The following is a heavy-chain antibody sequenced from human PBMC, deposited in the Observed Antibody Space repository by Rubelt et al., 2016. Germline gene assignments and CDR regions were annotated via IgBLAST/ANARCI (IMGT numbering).Heavy chain of an antibody. J-gene: IGHJ3*02. V-gene: IGHV3-15*01. CDR2: IKSKSDGGTT. CDR3: TRDFFGDDGLDS. CDR1: GFTFSSYA. Sequence: EVQLLESGGGLVQPGGSLRLSCVASGFTFSSYAMSWVRQAPGKGLEWVGRIKSKSDGGTTDYIAPVKGRFTISRDDSKNTLYLQMNSLKTEDTAMYYCTRDFFGDDGLDSWGQGTMVTVSS. D-gene: IGHD3-10*01.